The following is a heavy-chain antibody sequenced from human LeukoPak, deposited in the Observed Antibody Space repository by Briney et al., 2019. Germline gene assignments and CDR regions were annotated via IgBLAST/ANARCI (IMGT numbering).Heavy chain of an antibody. Sequence: SETLSLTCTVSGGSISSGSYYWSWIRQPPGKGLEWIGYIYYSGSTNYNPSPKSRVTISVDTSKNQFSLKLSSVTAADTAVYYCARGGAYYDYWGQGTLVTVSS. D-gene: IGHD3-22*01. CDR2: IYYSGST. CDR1: GGSISSGSYY. V-gene: IGHV4-61*01. CDR3: ARGGAYYDY. J-gene: IGHJ4*02.